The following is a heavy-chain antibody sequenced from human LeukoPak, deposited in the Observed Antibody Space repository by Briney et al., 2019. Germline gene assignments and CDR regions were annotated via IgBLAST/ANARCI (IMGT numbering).Heavy chain of an antibody. CDR3: ARDLHGSPRGY. J-gene: IGHJ4*02. D-gene: IGHD1-26*01. V-gene: IGHV1-18*01. CDR1: GYSFSNYD. Sequence: GASVKVSCKASGYSFSNYDFSWVRQAPGQGLEWMGRISVYNGNTNYGQKFQGRVTMTTDTFTNTAYMELRSLRSDDTAVYYCARDLHGSPRGYWGQGTLVTVSS. CDR2: ISVYNGNT.